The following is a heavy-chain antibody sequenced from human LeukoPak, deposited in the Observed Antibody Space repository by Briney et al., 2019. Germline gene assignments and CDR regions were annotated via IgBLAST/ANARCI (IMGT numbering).Heavy chain of an antibody. CDR2: ISAYNGNT. Sequence: ASVKVSYKASGYTFTSYGISWVRPAPGQGLEWMGWISAYNGNTNYAQKLQGRVTMTTDTSTSTAYMELRSLRSDDTAVYYCARVGGYYPSHWYFDLWGRGTLVTVSS. CDR3: ARVGGYYPSHWYFDL. V-gene: IGHV1-18*01. J-gene: IGHJ2*01. CDR1: GYTFTSYG. D-gene: IGHD3-22*01.